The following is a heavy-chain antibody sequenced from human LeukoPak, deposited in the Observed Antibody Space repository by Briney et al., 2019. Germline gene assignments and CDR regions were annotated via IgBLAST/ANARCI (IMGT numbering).Heavy chain of an antibody. CDR1: GFTFSSYS. J-gene: IGHJ4*02. CDR2: ISSSSSYI. D-gene: IGHD3-10*01. CDR3: ARSGPTYGSGSYVHVY. Sequence: PGGSLSLSCAASGFTFSSYSMNWVRQAPGKGVEWVSSISSSSSYIYYADSVKGRFTISRDNAKNSLYLQMNSLRAEDTAVYYCARSGPTYGSGSYVHVYWGQGTLVTVSS. V-gene: IGHV3-21*01.